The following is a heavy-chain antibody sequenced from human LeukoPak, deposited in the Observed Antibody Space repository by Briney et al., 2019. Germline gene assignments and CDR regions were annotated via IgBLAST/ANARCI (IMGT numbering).Heavy chain of an antibody. CDR1: GFSFSSYA. CDR3: AKASWVSYADAVW. D-gene: IGHD3-16*01. CDR2: MKGGGET. V-gene: IGHV3-23*01. J-gene: IGHJ4*02. Sequence: GGSLRLSCAASGFSFSSYAMSWVRQAPARGLEWVSSMKGGGETFYADSVKGRFTLSRDSSWNTVFLQLNNLRVEDTAIYYCAKASWVSYADAVWWGQGTLVTVSS.